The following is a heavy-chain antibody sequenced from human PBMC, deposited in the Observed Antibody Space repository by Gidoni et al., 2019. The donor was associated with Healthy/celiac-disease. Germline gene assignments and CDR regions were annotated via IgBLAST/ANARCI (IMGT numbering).Heavy chain of an antibody. CDR2: ISSSSSYI. CDR1: GLTFSSYN. Sequence: EVQLVESGGGLVKPGGSLRLSCAASGLTFSSYNMNWVRQAPGKGLEWVSSISSSSSYIYYADSEKGRFTISRDNAKNSLYLQMNSLRAEDTAVYYCATALDPKKWELLRGAHTPTFDIWGQGTMVTVSS. CDR3: ATALDPKKWELLRGAHTPTFDI. J-gene: IGHJ3*02. D-gene: IGHD1-26*01. V-gene: IGHV3-21*01.